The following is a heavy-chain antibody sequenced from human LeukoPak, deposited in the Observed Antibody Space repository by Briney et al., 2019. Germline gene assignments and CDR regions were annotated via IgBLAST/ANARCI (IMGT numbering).Heavy chain of an antibody. CDR3: ARASVGGRDLVNWFDP. Sequence: ASVKVFCKASGYTFTGYYMHWVRQAPGQGLEWMGRINPNSGGTSYAQKFQGRVTMTRDTSISTAYMELSRLRSDDTAVYYCARASVGGRDLVNWFDPWGQGTLVTVSS. CDR1: GYTFTGYY. D-gene: IGHD2-15*01. V-gene: IGHV1-2*06. J-gene: IGHJ5*02. CDR2: INPNSGGT.